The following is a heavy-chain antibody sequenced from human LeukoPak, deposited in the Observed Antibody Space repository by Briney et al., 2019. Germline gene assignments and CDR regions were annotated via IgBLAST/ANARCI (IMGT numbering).Heavy chain of an antibody. V-gene: IGHV1-8*03. CDR1: GYTFTGYY. CDR2: MNPNSGNT. Sequence: GASVTVSCKASGYTFTGYYMHWVRQAPGQGLEWMGWMNPNSGNTGYAQKFQGRVTITRNTSISTAYMELSSLRSEDTAVYYCARGDTAMVSMDVWGKGTAVTVSS. CDR3: ARGDTAMVSMDV. D-gene: IGHD5-18*01. J-gene: IGHJ6*04.